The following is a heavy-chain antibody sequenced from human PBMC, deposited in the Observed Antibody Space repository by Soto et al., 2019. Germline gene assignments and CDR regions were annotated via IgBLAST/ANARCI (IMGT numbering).Heavy chain of an antibody. D-gene: IGHD7-27*01. J-gene: IGHJ4*02. Sequence: DVQVLESGGYLVQPGESLRLSCAASGLTFSNYAMTCVLQAPGQGLEWVSTMSGGGDSIYYADSVKGRFTISRDTPKTTLSRQMSSLRADDWAVYYGAPGRQMGYWGQGTLVIVSS. CDR1: GLTFSNYA. CDR2: MSGGGDSI. CDR3: APGRQMGY. V-gene: IGHV3-23*01.